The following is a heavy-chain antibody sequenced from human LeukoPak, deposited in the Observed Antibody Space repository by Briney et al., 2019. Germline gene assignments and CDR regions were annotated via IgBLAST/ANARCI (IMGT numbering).Heavy chain of an antibody. CDR1: GGSFSGYY. V-gene: IGHV4-34*01. CDR2: INHSGST. D-gene: IGHD3-22*01. CDR3: ARGVAYYYDSSALPLAYYFDY. J-gene: IGHJ4*02. Sequence: PSETLSLTCAVYGGSFSGYYWSWIRQPPGKGLEWIGEINHSGSTDYSPSLKSRVTISVDTSKNQFSLKLSSVTAADTAVYYCARGVAYYYDSSALPLAYYFDYWGQGTLVTVSS.